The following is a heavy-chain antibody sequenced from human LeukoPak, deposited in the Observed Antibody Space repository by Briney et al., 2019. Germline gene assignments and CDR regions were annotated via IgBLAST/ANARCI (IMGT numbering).Heavy chain of an antibody. V-gene: IGHV3-30-3*01. CDR2: ISYDGTSK. CDR1: GFTFSSYV. Sequence: GRSLRLSCAASGFTFSSYVMHWVRQAPGKGLEWVAFISYDGTSKYYADSVKGRFTIPRDNSKNTLYLQMNSLRPEDTAVYYCARAGDGYNSHFDSWGQGTLVTVSS. J-gene: IGHJ4*02. D-gene: IGHD5-24*01. CDR3: ARAGDGYNSHFDS.